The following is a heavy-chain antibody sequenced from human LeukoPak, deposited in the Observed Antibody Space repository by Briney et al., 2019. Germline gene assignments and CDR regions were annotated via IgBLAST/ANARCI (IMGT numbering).Heavy chain of an antibody. V-gene: IGHV3-23*01. CDR2: ICGSGGCT. D-gene: IGHD6-19*01. CDR1: GFTFNTYA. CDR3: AKTTVGYSSGRYPGWPADC. Sequence: GGSLRLSCAASGFTFNTYAIYWVRQAPGKGLEWVSGICGSGGCTYYADSVKGRFTISGDNSKNTVYLQMNSLTADDTAVYYCAKTTVGYSSGRYPGWPADCWGQGTLVTVSS. J-gene: IGHJ4*02.